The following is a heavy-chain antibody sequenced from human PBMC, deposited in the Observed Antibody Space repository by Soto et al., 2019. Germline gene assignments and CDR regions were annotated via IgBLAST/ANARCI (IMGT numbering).Heavy chain of an antibody. J-gene: IGHJ6*02. CDR1: GFAFSTYA. V-gene: IGHV3-23*01. D-gene: IGHD6-13*01. CDR3: AKVTKRAAAGRYEYYKYGMDV. Sequence: LRLSCAASGFAFSTYAMTWVRQAPGKGLEWVSVISGSGGSSYYADSVKGRFTISRDNSKNTLFLQMNGLRAEDTAVYYCAKVTKRAAAGRYEYYKYGMDVWGQGTTVTVSS. CDR2: ISGSGGSS.